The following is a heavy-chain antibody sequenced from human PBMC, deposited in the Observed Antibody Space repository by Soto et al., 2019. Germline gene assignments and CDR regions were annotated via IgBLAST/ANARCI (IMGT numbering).Heavy chain of an antibody. CDR1: GVSVNSGGYY. Sequence: QVQLQESGPGLVKPSQTLSLTCTVSGVSVNSGGYYWNWIRQFPGKGLEWLGYIHYSGNTYYTPSLWSRRPIAFDTSKNQLSLKLSYMSDAETAIYSCAREPTRYCNGDNGLYAFYNWGRGALVTVSS. D-gene: IGHD2-15*01. CDR3: AREPTRYCNGDNGLYAFYN. CDR2: IHYSGNT. J-gene: IGHJ4*02. V-gene: IGHV4-31*03.